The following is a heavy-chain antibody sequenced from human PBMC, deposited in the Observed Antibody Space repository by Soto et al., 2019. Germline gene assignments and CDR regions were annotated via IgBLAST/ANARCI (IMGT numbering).Heavy chain of an antibody. CDR2: FDPEDGET. CDR1: GYTLTELS. Sequence: ASVKVSCKVSGYTLTELSMHWVRQAPGKGLEWMGGFDPEDGETIYAQKFQGRVTMTEDTSTDTAYMELSSLRSEDTAVYYCATRSSSWYFFWFDPWGQGTLVTVS. CDR3: ATRSSSWYFFWFDP. D-gene: IGHD6-13*01. V-gene: IGHV1-24*01. J-gene: IGHJ5*02.